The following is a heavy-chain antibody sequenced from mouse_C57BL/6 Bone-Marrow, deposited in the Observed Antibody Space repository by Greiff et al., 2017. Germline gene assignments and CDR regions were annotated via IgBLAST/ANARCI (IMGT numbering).Heavy chain of an antibody. Sequence: QVQLQQPGAELVKPGASVKVSCKASGYTFTSYWMHWVKQRPGQGLEWLGRIHPSDSDTNYNQKFKGKATLTVDKSSSTAYMQLSSLTSEDSAVYYCAIWRLKRAMDYWGQGTSVTVSS. J-gene: IGHJ4*01. CDR1: GYTFTSYW. CDR2: IHPSDSDT. CDR3: AIWRLKRAMDY. V-gene: IGHV1-74*01. D-gene: IGHD2-13*01.